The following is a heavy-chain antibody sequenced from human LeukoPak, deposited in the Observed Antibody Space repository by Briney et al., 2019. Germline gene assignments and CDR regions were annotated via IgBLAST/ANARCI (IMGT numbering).Heavy chain of an antibody. CDR1: GGSIRSSDYY. J-gene: IGHJ3*02. CDR3: VRHCCSSPSKRTFDI. CDR2: ISDGGST. Sequence: TSETLSLTCTVSGGSIRSSDYYWGCIRQSPGKGLEWIGTISDGGSTYYNPSLKSRIIISVDTSKNQFSLQLSSVTAADTAVYYCVRHCCSSPSKRTFDIWGQGTLVAVSS. V-gene: IGHV4-39*01. D-gene: IGHD2-15*01.